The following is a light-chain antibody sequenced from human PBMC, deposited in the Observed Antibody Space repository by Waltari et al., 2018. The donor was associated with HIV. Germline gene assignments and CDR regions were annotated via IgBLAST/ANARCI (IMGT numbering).Light chain of an antibody. V-gene: IGKV3-20*01. Sequence: EIALTQSPGTLSLSPGERATLSCRASQTVSSNYLAWYQQKPGQASTPLIYGASSRATGIPDRFSGSGSGTDFTLTINRLEPEDFAVYYCQQYGSSPTFGPGTKVDIK. CDR1: QTVSSNY. J-gene: IGKJ3*01. CDR2: GAS. CDR3: QQYGSSPT.